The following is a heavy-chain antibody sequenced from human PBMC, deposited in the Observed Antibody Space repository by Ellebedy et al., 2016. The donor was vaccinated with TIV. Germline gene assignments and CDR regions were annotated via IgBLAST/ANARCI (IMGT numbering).Heavy chain of an antibody. CDR2: ISAYNGNT. J-gene: IGHJ4*02. CDR1: GYTFTSYG. CDR3: ARGSSGWMAIDY. V-gene: IGHV1-18*01. Sequence: AASVTVSCKASGYTFTSYGLSWVRQAPGQGLAWMGWISAYNGNTNYAQKLQGRVTMTTDTSTSTAYMELRSLRSDDTAVYYCARGSSGWMAIDYWGQGTLVTVSS. D-gene: IGHD6-19*01.